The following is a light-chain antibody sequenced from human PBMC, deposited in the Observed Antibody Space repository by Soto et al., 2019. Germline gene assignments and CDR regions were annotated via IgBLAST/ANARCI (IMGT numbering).Light chain of an antibody. CDR3: LQDYNYPYT. CDR2: DAS. Sequence: AIPMTQSPSSLSASVGDRVTITCRASQGIKKDLAWYQQKPGKAPKFLIYDASSLQSGVPSRFSGSGSGTDFTLTISSLQPEDFATYFCLQDYNYPYTFGQGTKLEIK. J-gene: IGKJ2*01. V-gene: IGKV1-6*01. CDR1: QGIKKD.